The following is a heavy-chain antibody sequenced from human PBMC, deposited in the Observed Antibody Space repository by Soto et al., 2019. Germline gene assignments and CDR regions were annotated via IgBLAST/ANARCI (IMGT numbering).Heavy chain of an antibody. CDR1: GGSISSGDYY. J-gene: IGHJ3*02. Sequence: SETLSLTCTVSGGSISSGDYYWSWIRQPPGKGLEWIGYIYYSGSTYYNPSLKSRVTISVDTSKNQFSLKLSSVTAADTAVYYCARGLRITIFGVVPDAFDIWGQGTMVTVSS. V-gene: IGHV4-30-4*01. CDR2: IYYSGST. CDR3: ARGLRITIFGVVPDAFDI. D-gene: IGHD3-3*01.